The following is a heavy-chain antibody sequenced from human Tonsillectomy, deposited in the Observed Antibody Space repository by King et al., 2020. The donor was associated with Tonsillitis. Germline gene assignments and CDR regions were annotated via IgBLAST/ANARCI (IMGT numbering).Heavy chain of an antibody. CDR2: IYSSGRA. J-gene: IGHJ4*02. Sequence: VQLQESGPGLMKPSQTLSLTCTVSGGSISSGNYYWTWIRQPAGKGLQWIGRIYSSGRARYNPSLESRVTMSVDTSKNQFSLDMSSVTAADTAVYYCARGVDPSTGGSLFDCWGQGNLVTVSS. V-gene: IGHV4-61*02. CDR3: ARGVDPSTGGSLFDC. CDR1: GGSISSGNYY. D-gene: IGHD5/OR15-5a*01.